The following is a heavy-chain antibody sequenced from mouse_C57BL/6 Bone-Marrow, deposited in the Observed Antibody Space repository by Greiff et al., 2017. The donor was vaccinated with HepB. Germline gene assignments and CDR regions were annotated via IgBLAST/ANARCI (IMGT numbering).Heavy chain of an antibody. CDR1: GFTFSSYA. Sequence: DVKLVESGGGLVKPGGSLKLSCAASGFTFSSYAMSWVRQTPEKRLEWVATISDGGSYTYYPDNVKGRFTISRDNAKNNLYLQMSHLKSEDTAMYYCARDEDSNYPFAYWGQGTLVTVSA. CDR3: ARDEDSNYPFAY. CDR2: ISDGGSYT. D-gene: IGHD2-5*01. V-gene: IGHV5-4*01. J-gene: IGHJ3*01.